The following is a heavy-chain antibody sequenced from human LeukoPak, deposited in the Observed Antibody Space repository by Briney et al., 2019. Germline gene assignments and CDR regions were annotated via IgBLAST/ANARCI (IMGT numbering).Heavy chain of an antibody. CDR1: SGSITSYY. J-gene: IGHJ3*02. CDR2: IYYSGST. D-gene: IGHD2-21*02. V-gene: IGHV4-59*01. Sequence: PSETLSLTCSVSSGSITSYYWSWLRQPPGKGLEWIGYIYYSGSTNYNPSVKSRVTMSVDTSKNQFSLKLNSVTAADTAAYYCATLWRLGASTGEAFDIWGQGTMVTVSS. CDR3: ATLWRLGASTGEAFDI.